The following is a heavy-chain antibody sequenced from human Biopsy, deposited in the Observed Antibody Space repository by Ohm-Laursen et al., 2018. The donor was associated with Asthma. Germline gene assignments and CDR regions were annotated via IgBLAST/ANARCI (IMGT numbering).Heavy chain of an antibody. J-gene: IGHJ4*02. CDR3: VRHQYSSSWSTFDY. V-gene: IGHV4-39*01. Sequence: SDTLSLTCPVSGGSITSSSYYWGWIRQPPGKGMEWIGSMYHSGSPYYHPSLKRRATISVDTSKNQLSLKMSSVTAADTAVYFCVRHQYSSSWSTFDYWGQGALVTVSS. D-gene: IGHD3-22*01. CDR1: GGSITSSSYY. CDR2: MYHSGSP.